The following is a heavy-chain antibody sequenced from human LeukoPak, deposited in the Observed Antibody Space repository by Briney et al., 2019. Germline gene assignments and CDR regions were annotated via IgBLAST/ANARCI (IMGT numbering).Heavy chain of an antibody. Sequence: SVNVSCQSSVYTFTSYYMHGLRQAPAQGLEWMGIINPIGGNTSYAQKFQGRVMMTRDMSTSKVYMELSSLKSEDTAVYYCARVWGGYTSTDAFDIWGQGTMVTVSS. J-gene: IGHJ3*02. V-gene: IGHV1-46*01. CDR3: ARVWGGYTSTDAFDI. CDR2: INPIGGNT. CDR1: VYTFTSYY. D-gene: IGHD3-3*01.